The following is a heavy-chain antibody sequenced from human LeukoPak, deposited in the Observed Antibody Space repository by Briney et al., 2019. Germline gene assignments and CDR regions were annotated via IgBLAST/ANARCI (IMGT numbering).Heavy chain of an antibody. CDR3: ARQITMIVVVIRRQGAFDI. V-gene: IGHV4-61*02. CDR1: GGSISSSNYY. J-gene: IGHJ3*02. D-gene: IGHD3-22*01. Sequence: SETLSLTCSVSGGSISSSNYYWSWIRQPAGKGLEWIGRIYTSESTNYNPSLKSRVTISVDTSRNQFSLKLSSVTAADTAVYYCARQITMIVVVIRRQGAFDIWGQGTMVTVSS. CDR2: IYTSEST.